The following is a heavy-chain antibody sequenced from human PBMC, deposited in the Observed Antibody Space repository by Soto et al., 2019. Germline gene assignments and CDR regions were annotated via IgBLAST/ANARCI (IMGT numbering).Heavy chain of an antibody. CDR3: TREQGGSYDSWFDT. D-gene: IGHD1-26*01. CDR1: GVRVKISA. Sequence: GVCTELGSASCGVRVKISAIAWVRQAPGKGLEWISVISGSSGTTYYADSVKGRFTLSRVNSNNPLYLQMNILTAEDTAVYFCTREQGGSYDSWFDTWAQGTLVTVSS. J-gene: IGHJ5*02. CDR2: ISGSSGTT. V-gene: IGHV3-23*01.